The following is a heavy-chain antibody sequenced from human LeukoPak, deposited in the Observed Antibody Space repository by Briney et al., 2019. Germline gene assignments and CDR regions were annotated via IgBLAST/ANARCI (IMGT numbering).Heavy chain of an antibody. CDR2: ISGTGGNT. V-gene: IGHV3-23*01. CDR3: ARDGWFYYDSSDYSGFDY. D-gene: IGHD3-22*01. Sequence: GGSLRLSCAASGFTFSSYAMSWVRQAPGKGLEWVSGISGTGGNTYYADSVKGRFTISRDNSKNTLYLQMNSRRAEDTAVYYCARDGWFYYDSSDYSGFDYWGQGTLVTVSS. CDR1: GFTFSSYA. J-gene: IGHJ4*02.